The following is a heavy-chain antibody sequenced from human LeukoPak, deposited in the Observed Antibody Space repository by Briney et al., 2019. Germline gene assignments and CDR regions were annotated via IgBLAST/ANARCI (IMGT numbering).Heavy chain of an antibody. J-gene: IGHJ3*02. Sequence: PSETLSLTCTVSGGSISSSSYYWGWIRQPPGKGLEWIGYIYYSGSTNYNPSLKSRVTISVDTSKNQFSLKLSSVTAADTAVYYCARDPRDILTGYYSGAFDIWGQGTMVTVSS. D-gene: IGHD3-9*01. V-gene: IGHV4-61*01. CDR2: IYYSGST. CDR3: ARDPRDILTGYYSGAFDI. CDR1: GGSISSSSYY.